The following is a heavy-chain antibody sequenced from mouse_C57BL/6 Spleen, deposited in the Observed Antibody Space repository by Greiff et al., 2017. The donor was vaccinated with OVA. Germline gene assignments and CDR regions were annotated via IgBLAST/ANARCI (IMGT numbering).Heavy chain of an antibody. J-gene: IGHJ2*01. Sequence: EVQGVESGGGLVKPGGSLKLSCAASGFTFSSYAMSWVRQTPEKRLEWVATISDGGSYTYYPDNVKGRFTISRDNAKNNLYLQMSHLKSEDTAMYYCAREDGTTVVFDYWGQGTTLTVSS. D-gene: IGHD1-1*01. CDR1: GFTFSSYA. CDR2: ISDGGSYT. V-gene: IGHV5-4*01. CDR3: AREDGTTVVFDY.